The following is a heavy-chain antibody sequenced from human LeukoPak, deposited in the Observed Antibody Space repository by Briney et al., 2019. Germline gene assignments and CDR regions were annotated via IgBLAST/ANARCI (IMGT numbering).Heavy chain of an antibody. D-gene: IGHD5-12*01. CDR1: GFTFSSYA. CDR2: ISYDGSNK. J-gene: IGHJ4*02. V-gene: IGHV3-30*04. CDR3: ARPTRGFLDY. Sequence: QSGGSLRLSCAASGFTFSSYAMHWVRQAPGKGLEWVAVISYDGSNKYYADSVKGRFTISRDNSKNTLYLQMNSLRAEDTAVYYCARPTRGFLDYWGQGILVSVSS.